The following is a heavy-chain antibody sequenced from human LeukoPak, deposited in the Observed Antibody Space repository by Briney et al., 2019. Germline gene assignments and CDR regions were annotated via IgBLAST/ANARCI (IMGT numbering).Heavy chain of an antibody. J-gene: IGHJ6*03. D-gene: IGHD3-22*01. CDR2: INHSGST. V-gene: IGHV4-34*01. CDR1: GGSFSGYY. Sequence: SETLSLTCAVYGGSFSGYYWSWIRQPPGKGLEWIGEINHSGSTNYNPSLKSRVTISVDTSKNLFSLKLSSVTAADTAVYYCARSSGQGHYYYYMDVWGKGTTVTVSS. CDR3: ARSSGQGHYYYYMDV.